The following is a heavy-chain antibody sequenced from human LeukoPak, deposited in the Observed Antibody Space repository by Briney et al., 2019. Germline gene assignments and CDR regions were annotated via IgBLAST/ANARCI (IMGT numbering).Heavy chain of an antibody. V-gene: IGHV4-59*01. J-gene: IGHJ6*03. Sequence: PSETLSLTCTVSGDSISSYYWSWIRQPPGKGLERIGYIYYSGSTNYNPSLKSRVTISVDTSKNQFSLSLSSVTAADTAIYYCARVRGFHSYYMDVWGKGTTVTVSS. CDR1: GDSISSYY. D-gene: IGHD2-15*01. CDR2: IYYSGST. CDR3: ARVRGFHSYYMDV.